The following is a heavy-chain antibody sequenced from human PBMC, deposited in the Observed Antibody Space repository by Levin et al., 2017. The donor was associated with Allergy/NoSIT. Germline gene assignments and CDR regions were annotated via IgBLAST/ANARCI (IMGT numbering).Heavy chain of an antibody. Sequence: PAASVKVSCKASGYTFTSYGISWVRQAPGQGLEWMGWISAYNGNTNYAQKLQGRVTMTTDTSTSTAYMELRSLRSDDTAVYYCARESSGWYALPIGVYGMDVWGQGTTVTVSS. CDR2: ISAYNGNT. D-gene: IGHD6-19*01. V-gene: IGHV1-18*01. CDR1: GYTFTSYG. J-gene: IGHJ6*02. CDR3: ARESSGWYALPIGVYGMDV.